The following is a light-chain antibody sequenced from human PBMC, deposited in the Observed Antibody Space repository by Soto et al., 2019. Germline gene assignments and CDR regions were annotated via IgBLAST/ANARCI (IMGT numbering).Light chain of an antibody. CDR2: DVS. CDR1: SSDIGSYSY. CDR3: SSYGASSTL. J-gene: IGLJ3*02. Sequence: QSVLTQPASLSGSPGQSITISCTGTSSDIGSYSYVSWYQQHPGKAPKLMIFDVSYRPSGISDRFSGSKSGNTASLTISGLQPEDEDDYYCSSYGASSTLFGGGTKLTVL. V-gene: IGLV2-14*03.